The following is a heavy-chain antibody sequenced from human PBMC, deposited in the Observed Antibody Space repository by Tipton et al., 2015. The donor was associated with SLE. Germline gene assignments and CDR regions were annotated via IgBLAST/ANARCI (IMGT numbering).Heavy chain of an antibody. D-gene: IGHD3-22*01. V-gene: IGHV3-21*04. Sequence: GSLRLSCAASGFTFSSYSMNWVRQAPGKGLEWVSSISSSSSYIYYADSVKGRFTISRDNAKNSLYLQMNSLRAEDTAVYYCAKDRASSGYSLDYWGQGTLVTVSS. CDR3: AKDRASSGYSLDY. CDR2: ISSSSSYI. J-gene: IGHJ4*02. CDR1: GFTFSSYS.